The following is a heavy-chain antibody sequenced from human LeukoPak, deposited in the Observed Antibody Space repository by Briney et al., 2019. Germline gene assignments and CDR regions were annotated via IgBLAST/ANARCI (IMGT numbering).Heavy chain of an antibody. Sequence: HPGGSLRLSCAASGFTFGSYGMHWVRQAPGKGLEWVAVISYDGSNKYYADSVKGRFTTSRDNSKNTLYLQMNSLRAEDTAVYYCAKDQCSGGSGGSCYFDYWGQGTLVTVSS. D-gene: IGHD2-15*01. CDR3: AKDQCSGGSGGSCYFDY. V-gene: IGHV3-30*18. CDR1: GFTFGSYG. CDR2: ISYDGSNK. J-gene: IGHJ4*02.